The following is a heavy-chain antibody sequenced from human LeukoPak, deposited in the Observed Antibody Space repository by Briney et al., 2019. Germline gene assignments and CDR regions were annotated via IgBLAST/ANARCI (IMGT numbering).Heavy chain of an antibody. Sequence: GGSLRLSCVASGITFSTYSMNWVRQAPGKGLEWVSSISSTSSYIFYADSLKGRFTISRDNAKNSLYLQMNSLRVEDTAVYYCAGSRGKRITMFRAFDSWGQGTLVTVSS. CDR3: AGSRGKRITMFRAFDS. J-gene: IGHJ4*02. CDR2: ISSTSSYI. CDR1: GITFSTYS. V-gene: IGHV3-21*06. D-gene: IGHD3-10*01.